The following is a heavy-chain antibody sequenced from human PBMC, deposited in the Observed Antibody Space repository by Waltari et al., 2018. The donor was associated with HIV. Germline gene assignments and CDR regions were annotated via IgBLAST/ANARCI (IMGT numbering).Heavy chain of an antibody. Sequence: EVHLVEFGGGLVQPGGSLRLSCAASGFTFINYAMSWVRQAPGKGLEWVSAISGTAASAYYADSVKGRFTISRDNSKNMLFLQMNSLRAEDTAVYYCAKVQHFDWLYLPDDYWGQGTLVTVSS. D-gene: IGHD3-9*01. CDR3: AKVQHFDWLYLPDDY. V-gene: IGHV3-23*04. CDR1: GFTFINYA. CDR2: ISGTAASA. J-gene: IGHJ4*02.